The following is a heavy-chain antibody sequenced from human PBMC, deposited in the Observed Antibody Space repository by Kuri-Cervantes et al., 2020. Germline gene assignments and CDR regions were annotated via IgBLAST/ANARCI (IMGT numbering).Heavy chain of an antibody. D-gene: IGHD3-10*01. J-gene: IGHJ5*02. V-gene: IGHV3-9*01. CDR3: AKDKVVRGVIIYNWFDP. CDR2: ISWNSGNI. Sequence: GGSLRPSCAASGFTFDDYAMHWVRQAPGKGLEWVSGISWNSGNIGYADSVKGRFTISRDNAKNSLYLQMNSLRAEDTALYYCAKDKVVRGVIIYNWFDPWGQGTLVTVSS. CDR1: GFTFDDYA.